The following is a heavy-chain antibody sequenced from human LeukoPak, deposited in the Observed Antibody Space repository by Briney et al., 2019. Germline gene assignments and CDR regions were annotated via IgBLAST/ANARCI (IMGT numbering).Heavy chain of an antibody. CDR1: GYTFTSYG. J-gene: IGHJ3*02. V-gene: IGHV1-18*01. CDR3: ASMALWFGESNAFDI. Sequence: GASVKVSCKASGYTFTSYGISWVRQAPGQGLEWMGWISAYNGNTNYAQKLQGRVTMTTDTSTSTAYMELRSLRSDDTAVYYCASMALWFGESNAFDIRGQGTMVTVSS. CDR2: ISAYNGNT. D-gene: IGHD3-10*01.